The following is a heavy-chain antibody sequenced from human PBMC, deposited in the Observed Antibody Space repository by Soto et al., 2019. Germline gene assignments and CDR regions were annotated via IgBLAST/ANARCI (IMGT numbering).Heavy chain of an antibody. V-gene: IGHV4-34*01. D-gene: IGHD4-17*01. J-gene: IGHJ4*02. Sequence: PSETLSLTCAVYGGSFSGYYWSWIRQPPGKGLEWIGEINHSGSTNYNPSLKSRVTISVDTSKNQFSLKLSSVTAADTAVYYCASSGTTVVTRHFDYWGQGTLVTVSS. CDR1: GGSFSGYY. CDR2: INHSGST. CDR3: ASSGTTVVTRHFDY.